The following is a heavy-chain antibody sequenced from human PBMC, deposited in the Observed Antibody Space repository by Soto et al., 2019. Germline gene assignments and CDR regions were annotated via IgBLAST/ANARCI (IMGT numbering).Heavy chain of an antibody. J-gene: IGHJ3*01. CDR1: GFTFNYYW. V-gene: IGHV3-74*01. D-gene: IGHD2-21*02. Sequence: EVQLVESEGGLVQRGGSLRLSCAASGFTFNYYWMHWVRQAPGQGLVWVSHIHSDGSSTTYADSVKGRFTISRDNAKNTLYLQMNSLRAEDTAVYYCARGDKGGFDLWGQGTTVTVSX. CDR3: ARGDKGGFDL. CDR2: IHSDGSST.